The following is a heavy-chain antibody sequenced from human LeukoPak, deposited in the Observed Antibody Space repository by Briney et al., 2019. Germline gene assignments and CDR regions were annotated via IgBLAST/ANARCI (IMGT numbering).Heavy chain of an antibody. CDR2: MYYSGST. CDR1: GGSISTYY. CDR3: ARHAYYYDRSGSYEASDI. J-gene: IGHJ3*02. D-gene: IGHD3-22*01. V-gene: IGHV4-59*08. Sequence: SETLSLTCTVSGGSISTYYWSWIRQPPGKGLEWIGSMYYSGSTNYKPSLKSRVTISVDTSKNQFSLELSSVTAADTAVYYCARHAYYYDRSGSYEASDIWGQGTMVTVSS.